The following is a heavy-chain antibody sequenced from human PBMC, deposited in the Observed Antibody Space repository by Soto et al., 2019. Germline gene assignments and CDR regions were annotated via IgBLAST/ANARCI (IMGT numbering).Heavy chain of an antibody. V-gene: IGHV1-46*01. J-gene: IGHJ6*02. D-gene: IGHD2-15*01. CDR2: INPSGGST. CDR3: ARGVGYCSGGSCYGYYYYGMDV. Sequence: GASVKVSCKESGYTFTSYYMHWVRQAPVQGLERMGIINPSGGSTRYAQKFQGRVTMTRDTSTSTVYMELSSLRSENTAVYYCARGVGYCSGGSCYGYYYYGMDVWGQGTTVTAP. CDR1: GYTFTSYY.